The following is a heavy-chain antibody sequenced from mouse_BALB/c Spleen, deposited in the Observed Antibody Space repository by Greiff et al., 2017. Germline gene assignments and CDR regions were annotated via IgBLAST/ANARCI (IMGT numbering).Heavy chain of an antibody. V-gene: IGHV1-69*02. CDR3: TRSGTTVVARYAMDY. J-gene: IGHJ4*01. CDR1: GYTFTSYW. Sequence: VQLQQPGAELVRPGASVKLSCKASGYTFTSYWINWVKQRPGQGLEWIGNIYPSDSYTNYNQKFKDKATLTVDKSSSTAYMQLSSPTSEDSAVYYCTRSGTTVVARYAMDYWGQGTSVTVSS. D-gene: IGHD1-1*01. CDR2: IYPSDSYT.